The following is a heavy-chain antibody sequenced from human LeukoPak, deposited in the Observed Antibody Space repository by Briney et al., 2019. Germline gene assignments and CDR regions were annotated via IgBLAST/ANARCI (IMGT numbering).Heavy chain of an antibody. V-gene: IGHV4-59*08. J-gene: IGHJ3*02. CDR1: GGFISSYY. Sequence: PSETLSLTCTVSGGFISSYYWSWIRQPPGKGLEWIGYIYYSGSTNYNPSLKSRVTISVDTSKNQFSLKLSSVTAADTAVYYCARHMFRSTGLRFLEPDAFDIWGQGTMVTVSS. CDR2: IYYSGST. CDR3: ARHMFRSTGLRFLEPDAFDI. D-gene: IGHD3-3*01.